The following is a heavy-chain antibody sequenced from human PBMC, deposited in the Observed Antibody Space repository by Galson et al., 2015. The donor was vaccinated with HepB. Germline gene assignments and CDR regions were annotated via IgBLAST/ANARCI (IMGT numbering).Heavy chain of an antibody. V-gene: IGHV3-23*01. CDR2: ICGSGGST. D-gene: IGHD2-21*01. CDR1: GFTFTTYA. Sequence: SLRLSCAASGFTFTTYAMNWVRQAPGQGLEWVSRICGSGGSTYYADSVKGRFTISRDNSKSTQYLQMNSLRVDDTAVYFCAKAGCGDTCYYAMDVWGQGTTVTVSS. CDR3: AKAGCGDTCYYAMDV. J-gene: IGHJ6*02.